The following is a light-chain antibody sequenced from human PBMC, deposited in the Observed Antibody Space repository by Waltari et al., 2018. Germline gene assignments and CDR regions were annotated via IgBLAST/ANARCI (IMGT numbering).Light chain of an antibody. CDR1: SSDVGGYNY. CDR3: SSYTSSSTRV. J-gene: IGLJ1*01. V-gene: IGLV2-14*01. CDR2: EVS. Sequence: QSALTQPASVSGSPGQSITISCTGTSSDVGGYNYVSWYQPHPCKAPKLMIYEVSNRPSGVSTRFSGSKSGNTASLTISGLQAEDEADYYCSSYTSSSTRVFGTGTKVTVL.